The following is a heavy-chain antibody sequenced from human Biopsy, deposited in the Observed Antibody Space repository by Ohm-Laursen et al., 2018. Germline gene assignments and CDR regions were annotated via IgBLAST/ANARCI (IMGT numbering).Heavy chain of an antibody. J-gene: IGHJ4*02. D-gene: IGHD2-15*01. CDR2: SRNKANSYTT. CDR1: GFTFSDHY. Sequence: SLRLSCTASGFTFSDHYMEWVRQAPGKGLEWVGRSRNKANSYTTEYAASVKGRITISRDETETSMYLQMSGLKTEDTADYYCARIFARPGPCSGGTCYPGDDYWGQGTLVTVSS. V-gene: IGHV3-72*01. CDR3: ARIFARPGPCSGGTCYPGDDY.